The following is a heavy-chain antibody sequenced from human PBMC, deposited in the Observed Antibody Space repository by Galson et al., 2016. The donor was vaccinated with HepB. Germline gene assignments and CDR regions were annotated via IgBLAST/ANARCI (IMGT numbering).Heavy chain of an antibody. V-gene: IGHV1-2*06. D-gene: IGHD2-21*01. CDR2: ISPDSGAT. Sequence: SVKVSCKASGYTFNRFDIHWVRQAPGEGLEWMGQISPDSGATEYQQRFQGRVALTTDTSISTVYMELSRLRFDDTAVYYCARTLWVDSDAFEIWGQGTVVTVSS. J-gene: IGHJ3*02. CDR3: ARTLWVDSDAFEI. CDR1: GYTFNRFD.